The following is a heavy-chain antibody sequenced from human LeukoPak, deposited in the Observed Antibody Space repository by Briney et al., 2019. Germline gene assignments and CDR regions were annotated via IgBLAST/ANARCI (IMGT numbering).Heavy chain of an antibody. CDR1: GFTLSSYW. CDR3: AILTGIGAAA. V-gene: IGHV3-74*01. Sequence: GGSLRLPCVASGFTLSSYWMHWVGQAPGKGLVRVSHINSDGSSTTYADSVRGRFTISRDNAKDTLYLQMNSLRAEDTAVYYCAILTGIGAAAWGQGTLVTVSS. J-gene: IGHJ5*02. D-gene: IGHD6-13*01. CDR2: INSDGSST.